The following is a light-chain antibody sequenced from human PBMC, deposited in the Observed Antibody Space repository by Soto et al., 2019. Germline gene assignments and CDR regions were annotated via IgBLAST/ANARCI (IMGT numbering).Light chain of an antibody. CDR1: SSNIGSDY. J-gene: IGLJ1*01. Sequence: QSVLTQPPSASGTPGQRVTISCSGSSSNIGSDYVYWYQQFPGTAPKLLIYRNNQRPSGVPDRFSGSKSGTSASLAISGLRSEEEADYYSAAWDDTLSGYVFGTMTKVTDL. CDR2: RNN. V-gene: IGLV1-47*01. CDR3: AAWDDTLSGYV.